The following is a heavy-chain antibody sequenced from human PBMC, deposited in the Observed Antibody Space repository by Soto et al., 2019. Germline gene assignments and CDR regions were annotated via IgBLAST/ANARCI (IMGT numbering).Heavy chain of an antibody. Sequence: EVQLLESGGGLVQPGGSLRLSCAASGFTFSSYAMSWVRQAPGKGLEWVSAISGSGGSTYYADSVKGRFTISRDNSKNTLYLQMNSLRAEDTAVYYCAKGQYSSSWYYYYYGMDVWGQGTTVTVSS. V-gene: IGHV3-23*01. D-gene: IGHD6-13*01. CDR3: AKGQYSSSWYYYYYGMDV. CDR1: GFTFSSYA. CDR2: ISGSGGST. J-gene: IGHJ6*02.